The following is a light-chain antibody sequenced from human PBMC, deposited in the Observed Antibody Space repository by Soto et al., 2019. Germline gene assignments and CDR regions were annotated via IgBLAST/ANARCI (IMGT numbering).Light chain of an antibody. J-gene: IGKJ2*01. CDR2: CSA. CDR1: QSVDSRH. CDR3: CQFAGSPPAFT. V-gene: IGKV3-20*01. Sequence: ERALTQSPGTLSLSPGERATLSCRATQSVDSRHLAWYQQKPAQAHTLLIYCSATRATGIPESFSGSGSGMTFPLSITILEAADFALYYCCQFAGSPPAFTFAQGTTLEL.